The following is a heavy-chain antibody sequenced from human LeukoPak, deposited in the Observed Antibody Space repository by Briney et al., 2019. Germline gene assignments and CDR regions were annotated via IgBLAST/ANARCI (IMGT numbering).Heavy chain of an antibody. CDR1: GGTFSSYA. CDR3: ARDPPPLNQYYYYGMDV. CDR2: IIPIFGTA. Sequence: ASVKVSCKASGGTFSSYAISWVRQAPGQGLEWMGGIIPIFGTANYAQKFQGRVTITADESTSTAYMELSSLRSEDTAVYYCARDPPPLNQYYYYGMDVWGQGTMVTVSS. D-gene: IGHD1-14*01. V-gene: IGHV1-69*13. J-gene: IGHJ6*02.